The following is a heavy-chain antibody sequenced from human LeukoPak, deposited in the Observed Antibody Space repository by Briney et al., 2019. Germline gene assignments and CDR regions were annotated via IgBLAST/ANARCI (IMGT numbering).Heavy chain of an antibody. Sequence: NPSETLSLTCAVYGGSFSGYYWSWIRQPAGKGLEWIARIYTSGSTNYNPSLKSRVTISVDTSKNQFSLKLSSVTAADTAVYYCAAELVTAPLYFDYWGQGTLVTVSS. D-gene: IGHD2-21*02. CDR2: IYTSGST. CDR1: GGSFSGYY. V-gene: IGHV4-59*10. CDR3: AAELVTAPLYFDY. J-gene: IGHJ4*02.